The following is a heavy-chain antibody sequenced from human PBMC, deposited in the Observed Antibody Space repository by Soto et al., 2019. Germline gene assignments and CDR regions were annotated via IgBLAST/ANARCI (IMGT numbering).Heavy chain of an antibody. CDR2: INPNSGGT. V-gene: IGHV1-2*04. J-gene: IGHJ5*02. Sequence: ASVKVSCKASGYTFTGYYMHCVRQAPGQGLEWMGWINPNSGGTNYAQKFQGWVTMTRDTSISTAYMELSRLRSDDTAVYYCARAEWKVVPDGYPRWYWFEPWGQGTLVTLSS. CDR1: GYTFTGYY. CDR3: ARAEWKVVPDGYPRWYWFEP. D-gene: IGHD2-2*01.